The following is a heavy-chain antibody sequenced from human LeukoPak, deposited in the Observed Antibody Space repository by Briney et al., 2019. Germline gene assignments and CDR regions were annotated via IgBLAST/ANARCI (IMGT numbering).Heavy chain of an antibody. J-gene: IGHJ4*02. CDR1: GFTFSTSS. CDR2: ISSGGGSI. D-gene: IGHD3-3*01. V-gene: IGHV3-48*01. Sequence: GGSLRLSCAASGFTFSTSSMNWVRQAPGKGLEWVSYISSGGGSIYYADSVRGRFTISRDNAKNSLYLQMNNLRVEDTAVYYCARDPNYDFWSGSLSPFDYWGQGTLVTVSS. CDR3: ARDPNYDFWSGSLSPFDY.